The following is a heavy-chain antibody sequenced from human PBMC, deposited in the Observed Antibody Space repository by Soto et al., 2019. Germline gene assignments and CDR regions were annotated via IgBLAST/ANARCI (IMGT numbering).Heavy chain of an antibody. V-gene: IGHV4-59*08. Sequence: PSETLSLTCTVSGDSISSYYWSWIRQPPGKGLEWIGYIFHTGSANYNPSLKRRVTISIDTSKNQFSLRLSSVTAADTAVYYCARQPYTRGAYYFDYWGQGTPVTVSS. CDR3: ARQPYTRGAYYFDY. CDR1: GDSISSYY. CDR2: IFHTGSA. J-gene: IGHJ4*02. D-gene: IGHD6-19*01.